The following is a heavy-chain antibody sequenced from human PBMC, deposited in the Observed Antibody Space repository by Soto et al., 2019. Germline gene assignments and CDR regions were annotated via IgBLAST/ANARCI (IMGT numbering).Heavy chain of an antibody. Sequence: PGGSLRLSCSASGFTFNNYAMSWVRQAPGKGLEWVSAIGYNGGSTYYADSVKGRFTISRDNSGQTLHLQMTSLTVDDTAIYFCAKVLRREYSDSLTDAFDFWGQGAMVTVSS. D-gene: IGHD4-17*01. CDR3: AKVLRREYSDSLTDAFDF. V-gene: IGHV3-23*01. CDR1: GFTFNNYA. J-gene: IGHJ3*01. CDR2: IGYNGGST.